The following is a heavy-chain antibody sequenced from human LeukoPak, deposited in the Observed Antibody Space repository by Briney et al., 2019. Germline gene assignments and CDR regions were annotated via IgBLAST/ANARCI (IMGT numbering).Heavy chain of an antibody. V-gene: IGHV4-59*01. CDR2: IYYSGST. CDR1: GGSISSYY. Sequence: SETLSLTCAVSGGSISSYYWSWIRQPPGKGLEWIGYIYYSGSTNYNPSLKSRVTISVDTSKNQFSLKLSSVTAADTAVYYCARVSVAGTKLIFDYWGQGTLVTVSS. CDR3: ARVSVAGTKLIFDY. D-gene: IGHD6-19*01. J-gene: IGHJ4*02.